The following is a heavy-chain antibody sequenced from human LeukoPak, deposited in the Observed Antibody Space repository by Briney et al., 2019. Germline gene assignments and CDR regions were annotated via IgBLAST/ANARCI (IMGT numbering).Heavy chain of an antibody. CDR1: GYTFTSYY. J-gene: IGHJ3*02. V-gene: IGHV1-46*01. D-gene: IGHD2-2*02. CDR2: INPSGGST. Sequence: ASVKVSCKASGYTFTSYYMHWVRQAPGQGLEWMGIINPSGGSTSYAQKFQGRVTITRDTATSTVYMELSSLRSEDTAVDYCARAPRARIVVVPAAIPHGGAFDIWGHGTMVTVSS. CDR3: ARAPRARIVVVPAAIPHGGAFDI.